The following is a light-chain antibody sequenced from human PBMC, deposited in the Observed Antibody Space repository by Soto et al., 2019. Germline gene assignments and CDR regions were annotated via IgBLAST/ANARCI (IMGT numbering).Light chain of an antibody. CDR2: EVS. V-gene: IGLV2-23*02. CDR1: SSDVGTYNL. Sequence: QSALTQPASVSGSPGQSITISCTGSSSDVGTYNLVSWYQQHPGKPPKLMIYEVSKRASGVSNRFSGSKSGNTASLTISGLQAEDEANYYCCSHAGGSTYVFGIGTQLTVL. CDR3: CSHAGGSTYV. J-gene: IGLJ7*01.